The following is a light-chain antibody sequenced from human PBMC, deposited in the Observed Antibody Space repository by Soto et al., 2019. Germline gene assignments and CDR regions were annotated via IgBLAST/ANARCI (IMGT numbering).Light chain of an antibody. CDR2: GSS. V-gene: IGKV3-20*01. J-gene: IGKJ2*01. CDR1: QSVSSNH. Sequence: EIVLTQSPGTLSLSPGERATLSCRASQSVSSNHLAWYQQKPGQAPRLLIYGSSSRATGITDRFSGSGSGTDFTLTISRLEPEDFAVYFCQLYGGSPPHTFGRGTKVEIK. CDR3: QLYGGSPPHT.